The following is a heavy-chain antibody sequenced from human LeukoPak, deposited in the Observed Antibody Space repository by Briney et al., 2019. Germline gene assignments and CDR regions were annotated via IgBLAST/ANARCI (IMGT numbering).Heavy chain of an antibody. CDR2: ISWNSGSI. D-gene: IGHD6-19*01. CDR1: GFTFDDYA. CDR3: AKDRGYSSGWGLDY. Sequence: GRSLRLSCAASGFTFDDYAMHWVRQAPGKGLEWVSGISWNSGSIGYADSVKGRFTISRDNAKNSLYLQMNSLRAEDTALYYRAKDRGYSSGWGLDYWGQGTLVTVSS. V-gene: IGHV3-9*01. J-gene: IGHJ4*02.